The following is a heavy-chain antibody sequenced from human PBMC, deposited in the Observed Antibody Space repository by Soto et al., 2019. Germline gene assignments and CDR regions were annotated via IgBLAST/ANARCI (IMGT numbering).Heavy chain of an antibody. CDR1: GFTFTSHA. CDR2: ISYDESDK. V-gene: IGHV3-30*18. CDR3: AKESGYEMPDISFHSGRDG. Sequence: GGSLRLSCAASGFTFTSHAMHWVRQTPGKGLEWEAAISYDESDKKYASSVKGRFTVSRDNVKNTLSLQMNSLRPEATAAYYFAKESGYEMPDISFHSGRDGWGQGTTVTVSS. J-gene: IGHJ6*02. D-gene: IGHD5-12*01.